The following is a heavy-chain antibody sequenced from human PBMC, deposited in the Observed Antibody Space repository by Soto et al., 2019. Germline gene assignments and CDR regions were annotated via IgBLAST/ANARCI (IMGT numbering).Heavy chain of an antibody. CDR3: ASQSIVAAAIAYRKTKADYYYMDV. J-gene: IGHJ6*03. CDR2: ISAYNGNT. D-gene: IGHD6-13*01. V-gene: IGHV1-18*01. Sequence: GASVKVSCKASGYTFTSYGISWVRQAPGQGLEWMGWISAYNGNTNYAQKLQGRVTMTTDTSTSTAYMELRSLRSDDTAVYYCASQSIVAAAIAYRKTKADYYYMDVWGKGTTVTVSS. CDR1: GYTFTSYG.